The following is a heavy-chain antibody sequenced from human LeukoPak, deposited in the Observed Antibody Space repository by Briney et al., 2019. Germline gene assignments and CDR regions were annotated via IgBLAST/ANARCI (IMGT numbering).Heavy chain of an antibody. Sequence: SETLSLTCPVSGGSISSGGYYWSWIRQHPGKGLEWPGYIYYSGSTYYNPSLKSRVTISVDTSKNQFSLTLSSVTAADTAVYYWATAGGTSGSYDWDWFYPWGQRNLGTVSS. CDR1: GGSISSGGYY. V-gene: IGHV4-31*03. D-gene: IGHD1-26*01. CDR2: IYYSGST. CDR3: ATAGGTSGSYDWDWFYP. J-gene: IGHJ5*02.